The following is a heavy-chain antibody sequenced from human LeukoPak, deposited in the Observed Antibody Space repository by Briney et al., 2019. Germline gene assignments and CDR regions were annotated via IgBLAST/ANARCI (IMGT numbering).Heavy chain of an antibody. J-gene: IGHJ4*02. CDR2: IKPDTGVT. CDR1: GSIFTDYK. CDR3: ARATKDGGSLRPGDC. Sequence: ASLKVSSKASGSIFTDYKIHWMRQARGQSPERRAWIKPDTGVTNYAHKITGTVTMTRDTSISTADIELSRLTSDDTAVYYGARATKDGGSLRPGDCWGLGTLVTVSS. D-gene: IGHD1-26*01. V-gene: IGHV1-2*07.